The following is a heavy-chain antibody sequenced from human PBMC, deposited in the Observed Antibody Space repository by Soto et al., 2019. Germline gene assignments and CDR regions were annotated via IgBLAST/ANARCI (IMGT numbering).Heavy chain of an antibody. Sequence: PGGSLRLSCAASGITFSNYALSWVRQAPGKGLEWVSGISASATGTYYADPVKGRFTISRDNSKSTLYLHMNTLRADDTAIYYCAKEGGGGTAMVTSYFDYWSQGTLVTVSS. V-gene: IGHV3-23*01. CDR3: AKEGGGGTAMVTSYFDY. D-gene: IGHD5-18*01. CDR1: GITFSNYA. CDR2: ISASATGT. J-gene: IGHJ4*02.